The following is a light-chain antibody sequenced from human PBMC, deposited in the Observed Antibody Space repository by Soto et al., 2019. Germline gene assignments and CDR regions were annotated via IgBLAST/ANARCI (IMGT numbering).Light chain of an antibody. V-gene: IGLV1-44*01. Sequence: QSVLTQPPSASGTPGQRVTISCSGSSSNIGSKTVNWYQQLPGTAPKLLIYSNNQRPSGVPDRFSGSKSGTSASLAISGLQSEDEADYHCAAWDDSLNGPVFGGGTKSPS. CDR1: SSNIGSKT. CDR3: AAWDDSLNGPV. J-gene: IGLJ3*02. CDR2: SNN.